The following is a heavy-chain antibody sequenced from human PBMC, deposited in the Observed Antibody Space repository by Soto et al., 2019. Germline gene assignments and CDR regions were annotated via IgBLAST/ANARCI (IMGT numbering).Heavy chain of an antibody. CDR3: ARVLGDCGGDCYAIQDACFDI. CDR2: TIPIFGTA. V-gene: IGHV1-69*01. D-gene: IGHD2-21*02. J-gene: IGHJ3*02. Sequence: QVQLVQSGAAVKKPGSSVKVSCKASGGTFSNYAISWVRQAPGQGLEWMGGTIPIFGTADYAQKFQGGVTITADESTGTDHMKLTSLRSEDTAMYYCARVLGDCGGDCYAIQDACFDIWGQGTMVTVSS. CDR1: GGTFSNYA.